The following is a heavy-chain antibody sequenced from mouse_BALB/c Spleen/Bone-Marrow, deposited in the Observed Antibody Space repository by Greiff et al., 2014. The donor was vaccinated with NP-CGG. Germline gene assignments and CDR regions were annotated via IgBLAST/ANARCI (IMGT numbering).Heavy chain of an antibody. CDR1: GYTFTSYW. CDR3: TRRRGNYYYFDY. V-gene: IGHV1S22*01. CDR2: IYPGSGST. J-gene: IGHJ2*01. D-gene: IGHD2-1*01. Sequence: LQQPGSELVRPGASVKLSCKASGYTFTSYWMHWVKQRPGQGLEWIGNIYPGSGSTNYDEKFKSKATLTVDTSSSTAYVQLSSLTSEDSAVYYCTRRRGNYYYFDYWGQGTTLTVSS.